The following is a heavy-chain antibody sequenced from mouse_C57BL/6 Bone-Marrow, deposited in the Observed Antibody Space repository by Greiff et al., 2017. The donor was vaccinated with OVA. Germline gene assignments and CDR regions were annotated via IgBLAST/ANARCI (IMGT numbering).Heavy chain of an antibody. CDR1: GYSITSGYY. J-gene: IGHJ3*01. CDR3: ARNYSKWAFAY. V-gene: IGHV3-6*01. D-gene: IGHD1-1*02. CDR2: ISYDGSN. Sequence: EVKLQESGPGLVKPSQSLSLTCSVTGYSITSGYYWNWIRQFPGNKLEWMGYISYDGSNKYNPSLKNRISITRDTSKNQFFLKLNSVTTEDTATYYCARNYSKWAFAYWGQGTLVTVSA.